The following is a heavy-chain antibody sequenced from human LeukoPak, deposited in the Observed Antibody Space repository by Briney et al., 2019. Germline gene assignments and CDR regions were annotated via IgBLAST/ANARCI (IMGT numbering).Heavy chain of an antibody. J-gene: IGHJ4*02. Sequence: GGSLRLSCEGSGFNFGETTMSWVRQVPGKGLEWVARIKEDLSDIYYVDSVRGRFTISRNNADNSLYLQMNSLRAEDTAVYYCARDATRGGDFDSWGQGTLVTVSS. D-gene: IGHD2-15*01. CDR3: ARDATRGGDFDS. V-gene: IGHV3-7*01. CDR2: IKEDLSDI. CDR1: GFNFGETT.